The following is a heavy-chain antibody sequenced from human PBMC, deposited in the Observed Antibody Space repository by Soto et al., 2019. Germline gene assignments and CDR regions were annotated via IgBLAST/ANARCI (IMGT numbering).Heavy chain of an antibody. CDR1: GFTFSSYG. Sequence: GGSLRLSCAASGFTFSSYGMHWVRQAPGKGLEWVAVISYDGSNKYYADSVKGRFTISRDNSKNTLYLQMNSLRAEDTAVYYCAKDDSSKSIVGAPGWGQGTLVTVS. CDR2: ISYDGSNK. V-gene: IGHV3-30*18. CDR3: AKDDSSKSIVGAPG. J-gene: IGHJ4*02. D-gene: IGHD1-26*01.